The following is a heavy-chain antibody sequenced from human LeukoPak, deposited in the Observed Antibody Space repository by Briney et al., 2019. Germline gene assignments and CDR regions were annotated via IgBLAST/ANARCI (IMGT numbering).Heavy chain of an antibody. V-gene: IGHV3-9*01. CDR1: GFTFDDYA. CDR2: ISWNSGSI. J-gene: IGHJ5*02. CDR3: AKAQFWSGPLDP. Sequence: GGSLRPSFAASGFTFDDYAMHWVRQAPGKGLEWVSGISWNSGSIGYADSVKGRFTISRDNAKNSLYLQMNSLRAEDTALYYCAKAQFWSGPLDPWGQGTLVTVSS. D-gene: IGHD3-3*01.